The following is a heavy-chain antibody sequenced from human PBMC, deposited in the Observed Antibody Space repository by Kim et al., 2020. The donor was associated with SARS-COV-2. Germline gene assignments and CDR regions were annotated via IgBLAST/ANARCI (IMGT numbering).Heavy chain of an antibody. V-gene: IGHV3-30*07. Sequence: KGRFTMARDNSKNDLYLQMNSLRAEDTAVYYCARGTSSTIFGVVKEDAFDIWGQGTMVTVSS. J-gene: IGHJ3*02. D-gene: IGHD3-3*01. CDR3: ARGTSSTIFGVVKEDAFDI.